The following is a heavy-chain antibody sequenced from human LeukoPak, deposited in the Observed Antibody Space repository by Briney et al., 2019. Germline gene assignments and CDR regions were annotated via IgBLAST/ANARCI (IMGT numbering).Heavy chain of an antibody. V-gene: IGHV3-43*02. CDR3: AKDLEQWDSSSWRYYYGMDV. CDR2: ISGDGGST. Sequence: PGGSLRLSCAASGFTFDDYAMHWVRQAPGKGLEWVSLISGDGGSTYYADSVKGRFTISRDNSKNSLYLQMNSLRTEDTALYYCAKDLEQWDSSSWRYYYGMDVWGQGTTVTVSS. CDR1: GFTFDDYA. J-gene: IGHJ6*02. D-gene: IGHD6-13*01.